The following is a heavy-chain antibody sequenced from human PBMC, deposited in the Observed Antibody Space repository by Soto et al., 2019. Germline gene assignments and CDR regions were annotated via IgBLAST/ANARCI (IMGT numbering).Heavy chain of an antibody. CDR3: ARGSRNYDFWSGYADVDAFDI. V-gene: IGHV3-21*01. CDR1: GFTFSSYS. Sequence: GGSLRLSCAAPGFTFSSYSMNWVRQAPGKGLEWVSSISSSSSYIYYADSVKGRFTISRDNAKNSLYLQMNSLRAEDTAVYYCARGSRNYDFWSGYADVDAFDIWGQGTMVTVSS. CDR2: ISSSSSYI. D-gene: IGHD3-3*01. J-gene: IGHJ3*02.